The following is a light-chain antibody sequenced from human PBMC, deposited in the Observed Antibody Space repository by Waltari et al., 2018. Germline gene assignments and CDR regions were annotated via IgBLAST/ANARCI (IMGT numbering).Light chain of an antibody. CDR1: QSLLHSSGNTY. CDR3: MQARQTPWT. J-gene: IGKJ1*01. V-gene: IGKV2-28*01. Sequence: DIVMTQSPLFLPVTPGEPASISCRSSQSLLHSSGNTYLDWYLQKPGQSPQLLIYMITKLASGVPDRFSGSGSGTEFTLKISRVEAEDVGIYYCMQARQTPWTFGQGTRVEIK. CDR2: MIT.